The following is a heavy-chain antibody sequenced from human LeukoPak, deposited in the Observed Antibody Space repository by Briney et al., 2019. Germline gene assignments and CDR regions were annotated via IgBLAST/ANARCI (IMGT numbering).Heavy chain of an antibody. CDR3: ARNYDILTGPFDY. CDR2: IIPIFGTA. CDR1: GGTVSSYA. J-gene: IGHJ4*02. V-gene: IGHV1-69*13. Sequence: GASVTVSCTASGGTVSSYAISWVRQAPGQGLEWMGGIIPIFGTANYAQKFQGRVTITADESTSTAYMELSSLRSEDTAVYYCARNYDILTGPFDYWGQGTLVTVSS. D-gene: IGHD3-9*01.